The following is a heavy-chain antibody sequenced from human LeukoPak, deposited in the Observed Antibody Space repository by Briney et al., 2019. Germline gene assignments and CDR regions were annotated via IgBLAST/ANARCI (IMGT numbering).Heavy chain of an antibody. Sequence: ASVKVSCKASGYTFTGYYMHWVRQAPGQGLEWMGWINLNSGGTNYAQKFQGRVTMTRDTSVSTAYMELSRLRSGDTAVYYCARSPDILTGENFDYWGQGTLVTVSS. CDR3: ARSPDILTGENFDY. V-gene: IGHV1-2*02. J-gene: IGHJ4*02. CDR2: INLNSGGT. CDR1: GYTFTGYY. D-gene: IGHD3-9*01.